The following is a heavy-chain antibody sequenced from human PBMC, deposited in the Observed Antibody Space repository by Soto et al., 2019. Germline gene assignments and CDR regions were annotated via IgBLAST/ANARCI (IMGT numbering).Heavy chain of an antibody. CDR1: GGSISSYY. Sequence: SETLSLTCTVSGGSISSYYWSWIRQPPGKGLEWIGYIYYSGSTNYNPSLKSRVTISVDTSKNQFSLKLSSVTAADTAVYYCARGYLVATGTGWFGPWGQGTLVTVSS. D-gene: IGHD6-13*01. CDR2: IYYSGST. J-gene: IGHJ5*02. CDR3: ARGYLVATGTGWFGP. V-gene: IGHV4-59*01.